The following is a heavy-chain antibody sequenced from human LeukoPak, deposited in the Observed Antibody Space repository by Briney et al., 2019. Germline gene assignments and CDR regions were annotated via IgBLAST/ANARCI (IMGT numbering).Heavy chain of an antibody. D-gene: IGHD2-2*01. V-gene: IGHV4-4*07. CDR3: ARGSEYQLLSYYYYYYMDV. CDR2: IYTSGST. J-gene: IGHJ6*03. CDR1: GGSISSYY. Sequence: KSSETLSLTCTVSGGSISSYYWSWLRQPAGKGLEWIGRIYTSGSTNYNPSLKSRVTMSVDTSKNQFSLKLSSVTAADTAVYYCARGSEYQLLSYYYYYYMDVWGKGTTVTVSS.